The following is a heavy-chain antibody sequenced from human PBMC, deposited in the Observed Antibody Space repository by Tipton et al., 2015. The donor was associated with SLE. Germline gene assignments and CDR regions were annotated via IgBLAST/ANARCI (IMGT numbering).Heavy chain of an antibody. Sequence: LRLSCAVYGGSFSGYYWNWIRQPPGKGLEWIGQINHSGSTNYNPSLKSRVTISADTSKNQFSLRLSSVAAADTAVYYCARVSEILSAFDSWGQGTLVTVSS. D-gene: IGHD5-24*01. V-gene: IGHV4-34*01. CDR2: INHSGST. CDR3: ARVSEILSAFDS. J-gene: IGHJ3*02. CDR1: GGSFSGYY.